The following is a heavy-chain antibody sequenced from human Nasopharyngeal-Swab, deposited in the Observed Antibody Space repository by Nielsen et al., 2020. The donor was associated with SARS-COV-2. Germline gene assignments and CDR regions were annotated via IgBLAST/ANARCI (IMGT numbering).Heavy chain of an antibody. J-gene: IGHJ4*02. D-gene: IGHD4-17*01. CDR2: ISTSSTNL. V-gene: IGHV3-21*01. CDR3: ARGPAGSYGDFDY. Sequence: VRQAPGKGLEWVSSISTSSTNLYYADSVKGRFTISRDNARNPLYLQMNSLRVEDTAVYYCARGPAGSYGDFDYWGQGILVTVSS.